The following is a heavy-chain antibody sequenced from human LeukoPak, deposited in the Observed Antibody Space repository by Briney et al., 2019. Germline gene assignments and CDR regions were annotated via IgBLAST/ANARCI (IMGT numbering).Heavy chain of an antibody. CDR3: ARAGYYYYGMDV. CDR2: IYSGGST. J-gene: IGHJ6*02. CDR1: GFTVSSNY. Sequence: GGSLRLSCAASGFTVSSNYMSWVRQAPGKGLEWVSVIYSGGSTYYADSVKGRFTISRDNSKNTLYLQMNSLRAEDTAVYYCARAGYYYYGMDVWGQRTTVTVSS. V-gene: IGHV3-66*01.